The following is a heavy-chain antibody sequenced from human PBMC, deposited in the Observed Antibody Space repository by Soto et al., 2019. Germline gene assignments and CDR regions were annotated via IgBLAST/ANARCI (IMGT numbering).Heavy chain of an antibody. Sequence: GGSLRLSCAASGLIFSDYAMSWVRQAPGKGLECVACISGSGGDTFYADSVKGRFTISRDNSKNTLPLHMNSLRVDDTALFFCAKDRFGIVGPVDFWGQGTLVTVSS. CDR3: AKDRFGIVGPVDF. J-gene: IGHJ4*02. V-gene: IGHV3-23*01. CDR2: ISGSGGDT. D-gene: IGHD1-26*01. CDR1: GLIFSDYA.